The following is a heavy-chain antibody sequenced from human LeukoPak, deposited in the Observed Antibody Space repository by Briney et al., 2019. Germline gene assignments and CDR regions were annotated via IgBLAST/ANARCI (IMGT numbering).Heavy chain of an antibody. CDR1: GFTFSTYA. CDR3: AKGTLKYYFDY. V-gene: IGHV3-23*01. CDR2: ISGSGGST. J-gene: IGHJ4*02. Sequence: GGSLRLSCAASGFTFSTYAMNWVRQAPGKGLEWVSIISGSGGSTYYADSLKGRFTISRDNSKNTLYLQMNSLRAEDTAVYYCAKGTLKYYFDYWGQGTLLTVSS.